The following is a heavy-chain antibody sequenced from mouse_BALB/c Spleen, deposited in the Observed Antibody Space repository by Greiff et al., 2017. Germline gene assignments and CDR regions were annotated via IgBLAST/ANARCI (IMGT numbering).Heavy chain of an antibody. D-gene: IGHD2-1*01. CDR2: ISSGGGNT. Sequence: EVHLVESGGGLVKPGGSLKLSCAASGFTFSSYTMSWVRQTPEKRLEWVATISSGGGNTYYPDSVKGRFTISRDNAKNNLYLQMSSLRSEDTALYYCARYNGNYVGAMDYWGQGTSVTVSS. J-gene: IGHJ4*01. CDR3: ARYNGNYVGAMDY. CDR1: GFTFSSYT. V-gene: IGHV5-9*03.